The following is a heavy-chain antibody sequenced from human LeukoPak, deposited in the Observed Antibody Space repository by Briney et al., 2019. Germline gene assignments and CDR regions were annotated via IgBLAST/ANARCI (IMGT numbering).Heavy chain of an antibody. V-gene: IGHV3-23*01. D-gene: IGHD3-10*01. Sequence: PGGSLRLSCAASGFTFSSYAMSWVRQAPGKGLEWVSAISGSGGSTYYADFVKGRFTISRDNSRNTLYLQMNSLRAEDTAVYYCAKVPYYYGSGTDYWGQGTLVTVSS. J-gene: IGHJ4*02. CDR2: ISGSGGST. CDR3: AKVPYYYGSGTDY. CDR1: GFTFSSYA.